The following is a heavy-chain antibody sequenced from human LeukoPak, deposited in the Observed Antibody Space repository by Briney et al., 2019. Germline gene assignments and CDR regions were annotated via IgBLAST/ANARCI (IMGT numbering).Heavy chain of an antibody. J-gene: IGHJ3*02. D-gene: IGHD4-17*01. V-gene: IGHV3-7*01. CDR3: ATSRLRAAYDI. Sequence: QPGGSLRLSCAASGFTFSNYWMTWVRQAPGQGLEWVTNIKFDGSEKHYADSVKGRFTIPRDNAKNSLSLQINSLRAEDTAVYYCATSRLRAAYDIWGQGTLVTVSS. CDR1: GFTFSNYW. CDR2: IKFDGSEK.